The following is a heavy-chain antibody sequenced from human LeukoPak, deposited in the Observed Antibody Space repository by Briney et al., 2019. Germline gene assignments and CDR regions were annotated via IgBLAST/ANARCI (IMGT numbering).Heavy chain of an antibody. CDR2: INPNSGGT. CDR3: AREEGDYYDSSGYYYNY. V-gene: IGHV1-2*06. D-gene: IGHD3-22*01. J-gene: IGHJ4*02. CDR1: GYTFTGYY. Sequence: ASVKVSCKASGYTFTGYYMHWVRQAPGQGLEWMGRINPNSGGTNYAQKLQGRVTMTRDTSISTAYMELSRLRSDDTAVYYCAREEGDYYDSSGYYYNYWGQGTLVTVSS.